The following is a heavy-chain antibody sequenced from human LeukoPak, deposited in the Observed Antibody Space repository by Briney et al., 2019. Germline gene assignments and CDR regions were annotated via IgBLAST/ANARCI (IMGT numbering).Heavy chain of an antibody. J-gene: IGHJ4*02. Sequence: PGRSLRLSCAASGFTFSSYAMHCVRQAPGKGLEWVVVISYDGSSKYYADSVKGRFTISRDNSKNTLYLQMNSLRAEDTALYYCARDLRFEDWGQGTLVTVSS. V-gene: IGHV3-30-3*01. CDR2: ISYDGSSK. CDR1: GFTFSSYA. CDR3: ARDLRFED.